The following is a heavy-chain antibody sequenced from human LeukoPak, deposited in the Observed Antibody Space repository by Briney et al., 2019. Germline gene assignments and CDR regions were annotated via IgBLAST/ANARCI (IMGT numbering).Heavy chain of an antibody. CDR1: GGSISSHY. D-gene: IGHD6-19*01. J-gene: IGHJ4*02. CDR2: ISYRGTT. Sequence: PSETLSLTCTVSGGSISSHYWSWIRQPPGKGLEWIGYISYRGTTNYNPSPKSRVTISVDTSKNQFSLKLNSVTAADTAVYFCARHGGSDGQEYSSGWYKFDYWGQGALVTVSS. V-gene: IGHV4-59*08. CDR3: ARHGGSDGQEYSSGWYKFDY.